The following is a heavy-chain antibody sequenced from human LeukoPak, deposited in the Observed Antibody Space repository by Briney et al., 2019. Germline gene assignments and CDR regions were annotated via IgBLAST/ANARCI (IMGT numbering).Heavy chain of an antibody. D-gene: IGHD2-15*01. V-gene: IGHV4-4*02. J-gene: IGHJ5*02. CDR3: ARGTVGYCSGGSCQGWFDP. Sequence: PSGTLSLTCAVSGGSISSSNWWSWVRQPPGKGLEWIGEIYHSGSTNYNPSLKSRVTISVDKSKNQFSLKLSSVTAADTAVYYCARGTVGYCSGGSCQGWFDPWGQGTLVTVSS. CDR1: GGSISSSNW. CDR2: IYHSGST.